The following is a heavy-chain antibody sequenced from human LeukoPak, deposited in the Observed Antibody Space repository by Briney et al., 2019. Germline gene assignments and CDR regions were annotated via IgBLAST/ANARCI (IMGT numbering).Heavy chain of an antibody. CDR1: GFTFSSYA. Sequence: GGSLRLSCAASGFTFSSYAMSWVRQAPGKGLEWLSYISSSGTTIYYSDSVKGRFTISRDNSKNTLYLQMNSLRAEDTAVYYCARRAGAYSHPYDYWGQGTLVTVSS. D-gene: IGHD4/OR15-4a*01. CDR2: ISSSGTTI. CDR3: ARRAGAYSHPYDY. J-gene: IGHJ4*02. V-gene: IGHV3-23*01.